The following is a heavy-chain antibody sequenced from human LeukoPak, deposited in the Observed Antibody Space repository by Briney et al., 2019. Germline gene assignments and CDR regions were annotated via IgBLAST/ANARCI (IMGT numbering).Heavy chain of an antibody. J-gene: IGHJ6*03. Sequence: SETLSLTCTVSGGSISSSSYYWGWIRQPPGKGLEWIGSIYYSGSTYYNPSLKSRVTISVDTSQNQFSLKLSSVTAADTAVYYCASPSVPAAIYYYYMDVWGKGTTVTVSS. CDR3: ASPSVPAAIYYYYMDV. CDR2: IYYSGST. D-gene: IGHD2-2*01. CDR1: GGSISSSSYY. V-gene: IGHV4-39*01.